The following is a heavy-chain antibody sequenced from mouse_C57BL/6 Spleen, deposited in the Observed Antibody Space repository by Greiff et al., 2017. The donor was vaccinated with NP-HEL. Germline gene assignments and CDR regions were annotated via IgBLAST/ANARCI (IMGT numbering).Heavy chain of an antibody. CDR1: GFTFSDYY. CDR2: INYDGSST. Sequence: EVQLVESEGGLVQPGSSMKLSCTASGFTFSDYYMAWVRQVPEKGLEWVANINYDGSSTYYLDSLKSRFIISRDNAKNILYLQMSSLKSEDTATYYCARSYGSSYAGGYFDVWGTGTTVTVSS. CDR3: ARSYGSSYAGGYFDV. D-gene: IGHD1-1*01. V-gene: IGHV5-16*01. J-gene: IGHJ1*03.